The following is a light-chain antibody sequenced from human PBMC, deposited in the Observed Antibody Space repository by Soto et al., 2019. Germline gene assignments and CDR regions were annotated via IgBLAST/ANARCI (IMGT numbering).Light chain of an antibody. J-gene: IGLJ1*01. CDR3: SSYTSSSPYV. V-gene: IGLV2-14*01. CDR1: XXXVGGYNY. Sequence: QSALTQPASVSGSPGQSITXSXXXTXXXVGGYNYVSWYQQHPGKAPKLMIYDVSNRPSGVSNRFSGSKSGNTASLTISGLQAEDEADYYCSSYTSSSPYVFGTGTKLTVL. CDR2: DVS.